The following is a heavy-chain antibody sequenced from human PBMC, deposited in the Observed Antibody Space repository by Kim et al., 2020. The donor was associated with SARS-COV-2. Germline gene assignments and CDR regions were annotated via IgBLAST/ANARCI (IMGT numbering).Heavy chain of an antibody. CDR1: GFTFSDYA. CDR2: TSGGGGGT. CDR3: AKGGGNSFFDC. V-gene: IGHV3-23*01. Sequence: GGSLRLSCAASGFTFSDYAMTWVRQAPGKGLEWVSTTSGGGGGTYYADSVKGRFTISRDNSKNMLSLQMNSLRAEDTATYYCAKGGGNSFFDCWGQGTLVTVSS. J-gene: IGHJ4*02. D-gene: IGHD1-26*01.